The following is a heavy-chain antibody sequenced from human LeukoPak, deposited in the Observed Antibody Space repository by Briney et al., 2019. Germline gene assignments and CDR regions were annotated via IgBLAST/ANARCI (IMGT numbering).Heavy chain of an antibody. J-gene: IGHJ6*03. CDR2: ITPSGGST. V-gene: IGHV1-46*01. Sequence: ASVKVSCKASGYTFTSHYMHWVRQAPGQGLGWMGIITPSGGSTTYAQKFQGRVTMTRDMSTSTVYMEVSSLRSEDTAVYYCARAGVGAVAGTVDYYYYMDVWGKGTTVTVSS. D-gene: IGHD6-19*01. CDR3: ARAGVGAVAGTVDYYYYMDV. CDR1: GYTFTSHY.